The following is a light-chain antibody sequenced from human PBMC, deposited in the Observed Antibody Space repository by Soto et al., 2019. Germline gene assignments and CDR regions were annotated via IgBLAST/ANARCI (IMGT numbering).Light chain of an antibody. CDR2: EVS. J-gene: IGLJ1*01. Sequence: QSALTQPPSVSGSPGQSVTISCTGTSSDVGGYNRVSWYQQPPGTAPKLMIYEVSNRPSGVPDRFSGSKSGNTASLTISGLQTEDEADYYCNSYTSSSSTYVFGTGTKLTV. V-gene: IGLV2-18*02. CDR1: SSDVGGYNR. CDR3: NSYTSSSSTYV.